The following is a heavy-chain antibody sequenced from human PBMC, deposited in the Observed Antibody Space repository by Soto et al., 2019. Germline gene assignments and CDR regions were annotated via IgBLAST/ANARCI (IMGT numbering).Heavy chain of an antibody. Sequence: ASGNVSCKASGYTFTSYAMHWVRQAPGQRLEWMGWINAGNGNTKYSQKFQGRVTITRDTSASIAYMELSSLRSEDTAVYYCARDLGGWPDYWGQGTLVSVSA. CDR3: ARDLGGWPDY. D-gene: IGHD2-15*01. J-gene: IGHJ4*02. CDR2: INAGNGNT. CDR1: GYTFTSYA. V-gene: IGHV1-3*01.